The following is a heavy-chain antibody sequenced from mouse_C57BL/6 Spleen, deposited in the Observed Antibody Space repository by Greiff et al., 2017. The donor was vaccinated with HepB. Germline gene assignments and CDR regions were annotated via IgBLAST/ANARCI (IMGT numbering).Heavy chain of an antibody. CDR3: ARSRGSSLDY. CDR2: IHPNSGST. D-gene: IGHD1-1*01. J-gene: IGHJ2*01. V-gene: IGHV1-64*01. CDR1: GYTFTSYW. Sequence: QVHVKQPGAELVKPGASVKLSCKASGYTFTSYWMHWVKQRPGQGLEWIGMIHPNSGSTNYNEKFKSKATLTVDKSSSTAYMQLSSRTSEDSAVYYCARSRGSSLDYWGQGTTLTVSS.